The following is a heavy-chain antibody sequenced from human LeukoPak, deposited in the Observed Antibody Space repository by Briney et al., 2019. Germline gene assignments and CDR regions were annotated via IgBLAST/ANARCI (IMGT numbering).Heavy chain of an antibody. CDR3: ARGEGLFDY. Sequence: GRSLRLSCAASGFTFSSYGMHWVRQAPGKGLEWVSVIYSGGSTHYADSVKGRFTISRDNSKNTLYLQMNSLRAEDTAVYYCARGEGLFDYWGQGTLVTVSS. J-gene: IGHJ4*02. CDR1: GFTFSSYG. CDR2: IYSGGST. V-gene: IGHV3-53*01.